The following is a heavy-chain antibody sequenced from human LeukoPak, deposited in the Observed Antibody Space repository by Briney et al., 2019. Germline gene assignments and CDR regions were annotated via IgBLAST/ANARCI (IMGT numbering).Heavy chain of an antibody. D-gene: IGHD6-19*01. J-gene: IGHJ5*02. V-gene: IGHV1-2*02. CDR1: GYTFTGYY. CDR3: AREVPAIAVAGSGAEWFDP. Sequence: GASVKVSCKASGYTFTGYYMHWVRQAPGQGLEWMGWINPNSGGTNYAQKFQGRVTMTRDTSSSTAYMELRRLRSDDTAVYYCAREVPAIAVAGSGAEWFDPWGQGTLVTVSS. CDR2: INPNSGGT.